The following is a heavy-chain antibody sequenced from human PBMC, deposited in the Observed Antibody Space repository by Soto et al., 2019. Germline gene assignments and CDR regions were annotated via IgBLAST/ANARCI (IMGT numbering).Heavy chain of an antibody. Sequence: PSETLSLTCTVSGGSISSYYWSWIRQPPGKGLEWIGYIYYSGSTNYNPSLKSRVTISVDTSKNQFSLKLSSVTAADTAVYYCARLKGGDHGDWGQGTLVTVSS. CDR2: IYYSGST. D-gene: IGHD2-21*01. CDR1: GGSISSYY. J-gene: IGHJ4*02. V-gene: IGHV4-59*08. CDR3: ARLKGGDHGD.